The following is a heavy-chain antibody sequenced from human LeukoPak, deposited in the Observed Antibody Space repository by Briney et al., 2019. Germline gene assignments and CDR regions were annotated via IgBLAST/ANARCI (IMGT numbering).Heavy chain of an antibody. CDR3: AKDQNSRLSQWFDP. CDR2: ISGSGGST. V-gene: IGHV3-23*01. D-gene: IGHD1/OR15-1a*01. J-gene: IGHJ5*02. CDR1: GFSFSTYS. Sequence: PGGSLRLSCAASGFSFSTYSFSWVRQAPGKGLEWVSGISGSGGSTYYADSVKGRFTISRDNSKNTLYLQMNSLRAEDTAVYYCAKDQNSRLSQWFDPWGQGTLVTVSS.